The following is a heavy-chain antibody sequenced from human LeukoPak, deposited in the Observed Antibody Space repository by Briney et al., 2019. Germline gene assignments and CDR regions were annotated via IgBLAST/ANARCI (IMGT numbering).Heavy chain of an antibody. J-gene: IGHJ5*02. CDR3: ARHGPLREVRGVMSWFDP. CDR1: GGSISGSDYY. CDR2: IYYSGTT. V-gene: IGHV4-39*01. D-gene: IGHD3-10*01. Sequence: PSETLSLTCPVSGGSISGSDYYWGWIRQPPGKGLEWIGSIYYSGTTYYNPSLKSRVTISVDTSKNQFSLKLSSVTASDTAVYYCARHGPLREVRGVMSWFDPWGQGTLVTVSS.